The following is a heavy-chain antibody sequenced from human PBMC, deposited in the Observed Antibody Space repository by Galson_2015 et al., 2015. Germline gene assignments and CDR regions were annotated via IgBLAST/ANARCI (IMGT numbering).Heavy chain of an antibody. CDR1: GFTVSSYY. D-gene: IGHD1-26*01. CDR3: ARALGATRDYDYYAMDV. CDR2: VYSGGRK. J-gene: IGHJ6*02. Sequence: SLRLSCAASGFTVSSYYMSWVRQAPGKGLEWVSVVYSGGRKYYADSVKGRFTISRDKSTNTVYVQMNSLRAEDTAVYYCARALGATRDYDYYAMDVWGQGTTVTVSS. V-gene: IGHV3-66*02.